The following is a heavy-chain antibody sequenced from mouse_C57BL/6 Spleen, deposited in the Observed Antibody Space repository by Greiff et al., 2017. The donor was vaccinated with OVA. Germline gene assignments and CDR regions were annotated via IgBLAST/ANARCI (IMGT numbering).Heavy chain of an antibody. CDR1: GYTFTSYW. D-gene: IGHD3-3*01. Sequence: VQLQQSGAELVKPGASVKLSCKASGYTFTSYWMHWVKQRPGQGLEWIGMIHPNSGSTNYNEKFKSKATLTVDKSSSTAYMQLSSLTSEDSAVYYCASQGTALAWFAYWGQGTLVTVSA. CDR2: IHPNSGST. V-gene: IGHV1-64*01. J-gene: IGHJ3*01. CDR3: ASQGTALAWFAY.